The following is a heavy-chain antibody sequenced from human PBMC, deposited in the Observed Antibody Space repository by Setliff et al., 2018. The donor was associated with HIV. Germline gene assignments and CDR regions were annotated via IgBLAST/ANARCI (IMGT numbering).Heavy chain of an antibody. J-gene: IGHJ4*02. CDR3: AKVRWTANYYFDC. CDR1: GFTFSSYS. D-gene: IGHD1-7*01. Sequence: PGGSLRLSCAASGFTFSSYSMNWVRQAPGKGLEWVSYISGDTRIINYADSVKGRFTISRDNAKNSLYLQMNSLRVEDTALYYCAKVRWTANYYFDCWGQGTLVTVSS. CDR2: ISGDTRII. V-gene: IGHV3-48*01.